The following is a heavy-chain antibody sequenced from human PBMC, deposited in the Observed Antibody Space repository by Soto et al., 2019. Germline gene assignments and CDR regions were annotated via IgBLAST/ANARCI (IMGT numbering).Heavy chain of an antibody. J-gene: IGHJ5*02. CDR2: ISAYNGNT. CDR1: GYTFTSYG. CDR3: ASVIAAAGTGGWFDP. Sequence: QVQLVQSGAEVKKPGASVKVSCKASGYTFTSYGISWVRQAPGQGLEWMGWISAYNGNTNYAQKLQGRVTMTTDTSTSTAYMELRSMRSDDTAVYYCASVIAAAGTGGWFDPWGQGTLVTVSS. D-gene: IGHD6-13*01. V-gene: IGHV1-18*01.